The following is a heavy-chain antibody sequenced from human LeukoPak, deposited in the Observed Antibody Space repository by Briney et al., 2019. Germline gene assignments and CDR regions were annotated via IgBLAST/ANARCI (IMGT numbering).Heavy chain of an antibody. J-gene: IGHJ4*02. V-gene: IGHV3-21*01. Sequence: GGSLRLSCAASGFIFSSYSMNWVRQAPGKGLEWVSASSSSSSYKYYADSVKGRFTISRDNANNSLYLQMNSLRAEDTAVYYCARTKYDILTGYSQTHFDYWGQGTLVTVSS. CDR2: SSSSSSYK. D-gene: IGHD3-9*01. CDR3: ARTKYDILTGYSQTHFDY. CDR1: GFIFSSYS.